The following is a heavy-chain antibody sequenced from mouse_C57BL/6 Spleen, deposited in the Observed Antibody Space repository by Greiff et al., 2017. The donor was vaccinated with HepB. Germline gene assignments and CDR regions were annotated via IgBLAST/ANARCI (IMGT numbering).Heavy chain of an antibody. D-gene: IGHD3-2*02. V-gene: IGHV1-64*01. CDR1: GYTFTSYW. CDR2: IHPNSGST. CDR3: ARGELRYYFDY. Sequence: QVQLQQSGAELVKPGASVKLSCKASGYTFTSYWMHWVKQRPGQGLEWIGMIHPNSGSTNYNEKFKSKATLTVDKSSSTAYMQLSSLTSEDSAVYYCARGELRYYFDYWGQGTTLTVSS. J-gene: IGHJ2*01.